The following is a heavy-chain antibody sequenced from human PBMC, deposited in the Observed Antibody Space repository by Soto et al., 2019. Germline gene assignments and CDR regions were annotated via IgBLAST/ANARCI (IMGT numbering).Heavy chain of an antibody. CDR1: GGTFSSYT. V-gene: IGHV1-69*02. CDR3: ATAIAAAGRRRFAFDI. J-gene: IGHJ3*02. Sequence: SVKVSCKASGGTFSSYTISWVRQAPGQGLEWMGRIIPILGIANYAQKFQGRVTMTRNTSISTAYMELSSLRSEDTAVYYCATAIAAAGRRRFAFDIWGQGTMVTVSS. CDR2: IIPILGIA. D-gene: IGHD6-13*01.